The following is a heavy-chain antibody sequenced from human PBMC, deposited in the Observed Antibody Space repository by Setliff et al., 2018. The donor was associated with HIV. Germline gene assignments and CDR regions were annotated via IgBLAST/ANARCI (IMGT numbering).Heavy chain of an antibody. J-gene: IGHJ4*02. D-gene: IGHD3-3*01. Sequence: KTSETLSLTCAVYGGSFSDYYWNWIRQPPGKGLEWIGEINHSGSTKYNPSLKSRVTISVDKSKNQFSLKLSSVTAADTAVYYCATSRRITTFGVVIISFGNWGQGTLVTVSS. CDR1: GGSFSDYY. V-gene: IGHV4-34*01. CDR3: ATSRRITTFGVVIISFGN. CDR2: INHSGST.